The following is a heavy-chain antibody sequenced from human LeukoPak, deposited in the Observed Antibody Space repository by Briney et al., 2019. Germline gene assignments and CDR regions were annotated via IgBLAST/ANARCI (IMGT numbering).Heavy chain of an antibody. Sequence: SETLSLTCAVYGGSFSGYYWSWIRQPPGKGLEWIGEINHSGSTNYNPSLKSRVTISVDTSKNQFSLKLSSVTAADTAVYYCARHGNIVVVPDASKAFDIWGQGTMVTVSS. CDR1: GGSFSGYY. D-gene: IGHD2-2*01. J-gene: IGHJ3*02. CDR3: ARHGNIVVVPDASKAFDI. V-gene: IGHV4-34*01. CDR2: INHSGST.